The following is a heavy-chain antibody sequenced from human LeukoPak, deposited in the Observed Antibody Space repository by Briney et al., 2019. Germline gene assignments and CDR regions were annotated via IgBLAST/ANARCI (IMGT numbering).Heavy chain of an antibody. J-gene: IGHJ4*02. D-gene: IGHD6-13*01. V-gene: IGHV1-8*01. CDR2: MNPNSGNT. CDR3: ARDPRSYSSTY. CDR1: GYTFTDYD. Sequence: ASVKVSCKASGYTFTDYDINWVRQAPGQGLEWMGWMNPNSGNTGYAQKFQGRVTMTKNTSISTAYLELSSLRSEDTAVYYCARDPRSYSSTYWGQGTLVTVSS.